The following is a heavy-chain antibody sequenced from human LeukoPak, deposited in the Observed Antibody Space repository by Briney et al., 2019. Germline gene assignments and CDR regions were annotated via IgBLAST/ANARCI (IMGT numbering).Heavy chain of an antibody. D-gene: IGHD4-23*01. CDR2: IYSGGST. J-gene: IGHJ4*02. V-gene: IGHV3-53*01. CDR3: ARDQKDYGGFDY. CDR1: GFTVSSNY. Sequence: GGSLRLSCAASGFTVSSNYMSWVRQAPGKGMEWVSVIYSGGSTYYADSVKGRFTISRDNSKNTLYLQMNSLRAEDTAVYYCARDQKDYGGFDYWGQGTLVTVSS.